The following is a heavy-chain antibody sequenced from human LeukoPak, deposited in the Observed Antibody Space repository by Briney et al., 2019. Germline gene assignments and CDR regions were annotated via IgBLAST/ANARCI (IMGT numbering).Heavy chain of an antibody. CDR3: AKDILAVYGGYGRLDY. V-gene: IGHV3-9*01. CDR1: GFTFDDYA. CDR2: ISWNSGSI. D-gene: IGHD5-12*01. J-gene: IGHJ4*02. Sequence: QPGGSLRLSCAASGFTFDDYAMHWVRQAPGKGLEWVSGISWNSGSIGYADSVKGRFTISRDNAKNSLYLQMNSLRAEDTALYYCAKDILAVYGGYGRLDYWGQGTLVTVSS.